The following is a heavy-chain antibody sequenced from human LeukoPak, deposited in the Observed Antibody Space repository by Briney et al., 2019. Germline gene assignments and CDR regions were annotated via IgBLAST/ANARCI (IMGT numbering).Heavy chain of an antibody. D-gene: IGHD3-16*01. CDR1: SGSMNSYY. J-gene: IGHJ4*02. V-gene: IGHV4-4*07. Sequence: SKTLSLTCTVSSGSMNSYYWGWVRQPPGRGLEWIGRIYTTGKTDYDPSLKSRLTMSVDTSKRQFSLNLRSVSAADTAIYYCARHGYTASHYFLDYWSQGTLVTVSS. CDR3: ARHGYTASHYFLDY. CDR2: IYTTGKT.